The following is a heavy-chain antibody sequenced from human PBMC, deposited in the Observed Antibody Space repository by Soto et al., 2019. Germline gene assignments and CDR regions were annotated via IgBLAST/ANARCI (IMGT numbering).Heavy chain of an antibody. CDR1: GFTFSSYG. CDR2: IWYDGSNK. V-gene: IGHV3-33*01. J-gene: IGHJ4*02. CDR3: ARDLTSGYYFDY. D-gene: IGHD3-10*01. Sequence: QVQLVESGGGVVQPGRSLRLSCAASGFTFSSYGMHWVRQAPGKGLEWVAVIWYDGSNKYYADYVKGRFTISRDNSKNTLYLQMNSLRAEDTAVYYCARDLTSGYYFDYLGQGTLVTVSS.